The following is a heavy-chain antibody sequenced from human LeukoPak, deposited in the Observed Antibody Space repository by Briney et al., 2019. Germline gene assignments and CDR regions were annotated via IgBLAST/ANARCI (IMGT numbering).Heavy chain of an antibody. J-gene: IGHJ4*02. Sequence: GGSLRLSCAVSGFTFSSYGMSWVRQAPGKGLEWVSSIGRSVGATYYADSVKGRCTISRDNSKNTLYLQMNSLRAEDTAVYYCAKRDSAGLYYFVNWGQGTLVTVSS. CDR3: AKRDSAGLYYFVN. CDR2: IGRSVGAT. V-gene: IGHV3-23*01. D-gene: IGHD5-18*01. CDR1: GFTFSSYG.